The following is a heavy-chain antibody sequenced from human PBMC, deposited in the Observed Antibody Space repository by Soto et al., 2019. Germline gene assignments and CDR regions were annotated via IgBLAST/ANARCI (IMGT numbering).Heavy chain of an antibody. D-gene: IGHD3-16*01. CDR2: LYTEGTT. J-gene: IGHJ6*02. V-gene: IGHV3-53*01. CDR1: GLTVSHNY. Sequence: GGSLRLSCVASGLTVSHNYMAWVRQAPEMGLEWVSILYTEGTTYYADSVKGRFTISRDSSKNTLFLQMDSLRAEDTAVYYCVRPRPSGENYGMDVWGQGTTVTVSS. CDR3: VRPRPSGENYGMDV.